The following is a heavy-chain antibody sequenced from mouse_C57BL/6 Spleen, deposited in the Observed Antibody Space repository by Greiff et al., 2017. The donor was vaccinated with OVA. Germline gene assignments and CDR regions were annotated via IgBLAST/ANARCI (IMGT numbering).Heavy chain of an antibody. D-gene: IGHD1-1*01. J-gene: IGHJ2*01. CDR2: ISYGGSYT. CDR3: ARDYYGSSSPFDY. CDR1: GVACSSYV. V-gene: IGHV5-4*01. Sequence: EVQVVESGGGLVKPGGSLKISGVGWGVACSSYVIPFVLHPPEKRLDVVATISYGGSYTYYPDNVKGRFTISRDNAKNNLYLQMSHLKSEDTAMYYCARDYYGSSSPFDYWGQGTTLTVSS.